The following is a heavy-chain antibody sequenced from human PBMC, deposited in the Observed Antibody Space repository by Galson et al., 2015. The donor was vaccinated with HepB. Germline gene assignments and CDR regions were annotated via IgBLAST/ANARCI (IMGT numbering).Heavy chain of an antibody. CDR3: ARYCGGDCYWLGGLDAFDI. Sequence: SVKVSCKASGYTFTSYAMNWVRQAPGQGLEWMGWINTNTGNPTYAQGFTGRFVFSLDTSVSTAYLQISSLKAEDTAVYYCARYCGGDCYWLGGLDAFDIWGQGTMVTVSS. CDR1: GYTFTSYA. D-gene: IGHD2-21*02. J-gene: IGHJ3*02. CDR2: INTNTGNP. V-gene: IGHV7-4-1*02.